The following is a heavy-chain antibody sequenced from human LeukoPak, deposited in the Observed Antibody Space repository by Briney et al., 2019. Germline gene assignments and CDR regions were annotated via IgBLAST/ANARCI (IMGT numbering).Heavy chain of an antibody. Sequence: ASVKVSCKASGYTFTSYGISWVRQAPGQGLEWMGWISAYNGNTNYAQKFQGRVTMTEDTSTDTAYMELSSLRSEDTAVYYCATVRPPYYGMDVWGQGTTVTVSS. V-gene: IGHV1-18*01. CDR1: GYTFTSYG. CDR3: ATVRPPYYGMDV. J-gene: IGHJ6*02. CDR2: ISAYNGNT.